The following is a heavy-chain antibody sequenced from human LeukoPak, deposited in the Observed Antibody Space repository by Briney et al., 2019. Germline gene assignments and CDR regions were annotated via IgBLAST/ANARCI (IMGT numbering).Heavy chain of an antibody. CDR3: ARYPVSFSSSWHYYFDY. J-gene: IGHJ4*02. CDR2: ISGYNGNT. CDR1: GYTXTSYG. D-gene: IGHD6-13*01. V-gene: IGHV1-18*01. Sequence: ASAKVSCKASGYTXTSYGITEVRQAPGQGLEWMGWISGYNGNTNYARKLQGRVIMTTDTSTSTAYMELRSLRSDDTAVYYCARYPVSFSSSWHYYFDYWGQGTLVTVSS.